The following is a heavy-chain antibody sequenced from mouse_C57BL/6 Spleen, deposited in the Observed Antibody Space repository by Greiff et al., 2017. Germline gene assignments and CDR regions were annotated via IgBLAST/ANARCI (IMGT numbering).Heavy chain of an antibody. CDR3: AKPYYDYDNYAMDY. D-gene: IGHD2-4*01. V-gene: IGHV5-17*01. CDR2: ISSGSSTI. Sequence: DVMLVESGGGLVKPGGSLKLSCAASGFTFSDYGMHWVRQAPEKGLEWVAYISSGSSTIYYAETVKGRFTISRDNAKNTLFLPMNSLRYEDTAMYYCAKPYYDYDNYAMDYWGQGTSVTVSS. J-gene: IGHJ4*01. CDR1: GFTFSDYG.